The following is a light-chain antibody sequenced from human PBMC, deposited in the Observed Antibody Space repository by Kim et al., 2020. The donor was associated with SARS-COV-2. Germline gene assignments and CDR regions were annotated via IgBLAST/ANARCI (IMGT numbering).Light chain of an antibody. V-gene: IGKV3-15*01. CDR3: RQYNSWPTYA. Sequence: PRTISPLATSASQSVYNHLSWYQLQPGQAPSLLIYGASDRATGVPNRFTGSGSGKAFTLTICRLQSEDFAVYYCRQYNSWPTYAFGHG. J-gene: IGKJ3*01. CDR2: GAS. CDR1: QSVYNH.